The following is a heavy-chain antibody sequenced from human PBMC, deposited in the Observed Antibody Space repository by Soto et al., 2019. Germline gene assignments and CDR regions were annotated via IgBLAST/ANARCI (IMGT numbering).Heavy chain of an antibody. V-gene: IGHV4-59*01. D-gene: IGHD3-10*01. CDR1: GCSISIYY. CDR2: IYYSGST. CDR3: ARTVGSGRGRRRYDAFDI. Sequence: SETLSLTCTVSGCSISIYYWSWIRQPPGKGLEWIGYIYYSGSTNYNPSLKSRVTISVDTSKNQFSLKLSSVTAADTAVYYCARTVGSGRGRRRYDAFDIWGQGTMVTV. J-gene: IGHJ3*02.